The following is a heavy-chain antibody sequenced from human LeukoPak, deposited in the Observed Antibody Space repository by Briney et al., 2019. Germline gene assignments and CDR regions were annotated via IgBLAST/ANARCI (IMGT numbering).Heavy chain of an antibody. CDR2: IYYSGST. V-gene: IGHV4-59*01. CDR3: ARRRGWYGALDI. J-gene: IGHJ3*02. Sequence: YPPETLSLTCTVSGGSISSYYWSWIRQPPGKGLEWIGYIYYSGSTNYNPSLKSRVTISVDTSKNQFSLKLSSVTAADTAVYYCARRRGWYGALDIWGQGTMVTVSS. D-gene: IGHD6-19*01. CDR1: GGSISSYY.